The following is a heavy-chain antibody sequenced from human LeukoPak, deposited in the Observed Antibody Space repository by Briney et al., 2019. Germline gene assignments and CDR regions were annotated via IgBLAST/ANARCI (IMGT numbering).Heavy chain of an antibody. Sequence: ASVKVSCKASGYTFTSYAMNWVRQAPGQGLEWMGWINTHSGNPTYAQGFTGRYVFSLDTSVSTAYLQISSLKAEDTAVYYCAREGYSSSYDYWGQGTLVTVSS. CDR2: INTHSGNP. D-gene: IGHD6-13*01. CDR3: AREGYSSSYDY. J-gene: IGHJ4*02. CDR1: GYTFTSYA. V-gene: IGHV7-4-1*02.